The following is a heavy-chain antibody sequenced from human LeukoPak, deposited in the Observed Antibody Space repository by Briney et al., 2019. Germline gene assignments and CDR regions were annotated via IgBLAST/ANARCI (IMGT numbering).Heavy chain of an antibody. D-gene: IGHD6-13*01. CDR1: GYTFTSYG. CDR2: ISAYNGNT. Sequence: ASVKVSCKASGYTFTSYGISWVRQAPGQGLEWMGWISAYNGNTNYAQKLQGRVTMTTDTSTSTAYMELRSLRSDDTAVYYCAKTDRIAAAGYYFDYWGQGTLVTVSS. CDR3: AKTDRIAAAGYYFDY. J-gene: IGHJ4*02. V-gene: IGHV1-18*01.